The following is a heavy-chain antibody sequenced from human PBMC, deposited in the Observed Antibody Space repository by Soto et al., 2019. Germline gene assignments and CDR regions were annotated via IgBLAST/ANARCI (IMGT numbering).Heavy chain of an antibody. CDR2: IYYSGST. V-gene: IGHV4-59*01. J-gene: IGHJ4*02. Sequence: SETLSLTCTVSGGSISSYYWSWIRQPPGKGLEWIGYIYYSGSTNYNPSLKSRVTISVDTSKNQFSLKLSSVTAADTAVYYCAREGSSSGPNYFDYWGQGTLVTVSS. D-gene: IGHD6-6*01. CDR1: GGSISSYY. CDR3: AREGSSSGPNYFDY.